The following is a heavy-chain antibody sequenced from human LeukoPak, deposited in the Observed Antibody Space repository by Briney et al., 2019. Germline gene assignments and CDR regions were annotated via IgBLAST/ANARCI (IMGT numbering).Heavy chain of an antibody. CDR1: GYTFTSYG. CDR3: AYEYCTNGVCYSY. CDR2: ISAYNGNT. V-gene: IGHV1-18*01. D-gene: IGHD2-8*01. J-gene: IGHJ4*02. Sequence: ASVKVSCKASGYTFTSYGISWVRQAPGQGLEWMGWISAYNGNTNYAQKLQGRVTMTTDTSTSTACMELRSLRSDDTAVYYCAYEYCTNGVCYSYWGQGTLVTVSS.